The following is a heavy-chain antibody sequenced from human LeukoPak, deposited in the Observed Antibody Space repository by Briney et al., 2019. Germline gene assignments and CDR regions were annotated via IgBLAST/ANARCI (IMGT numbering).Heavy chain of an antibody. CDR1: GFTFSSYA. V-gene: IGHV3-30-3*01. Sequence: PGRSLRLSCAASGFTFSSYAMHWVRQAPGKGLEWVAVISYDGSNKYYADSVKGRFTISRDNSKNTLYLQMNSLRAEDTAVYYCAKVASSSWLRFYMDVWGKGTTVTVSS. J-gene: IGHJ6*03. CDR2: ISYDGSNK. D-gene: IGHD6-13*01. CDR3: AKVASSSWLRFYMDV.